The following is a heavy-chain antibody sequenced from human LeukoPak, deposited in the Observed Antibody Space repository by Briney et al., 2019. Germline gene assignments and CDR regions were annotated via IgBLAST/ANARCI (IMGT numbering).Heavy chain of an antibody. CDR1: GGSISSYY. Sequence: SGTLSLTCTVAGGSISSYYWSWIRQPPGKGLEWIGYIYYSGSTKYNPSLKSRVTISIDTSKNQFSLKLSSVTAADTAVYYCARDRENYYGSGELSWFDPWGQGTLVTVSS. CDR2: IYYSGST. V-gene: IGHV4-59*01. J-gene: IGHJ5*02. CDR3: ARDRENYYGSGELSWFDP. D-gene: IGHD3-10*01.